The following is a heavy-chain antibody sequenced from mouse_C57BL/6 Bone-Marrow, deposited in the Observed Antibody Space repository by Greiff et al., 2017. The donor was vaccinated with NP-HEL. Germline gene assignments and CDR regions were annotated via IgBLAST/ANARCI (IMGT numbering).Heavy chain of an antibody. Sequence: QVQLQQSGAELARPGASVKLSCKASGYTFTSYGISWVKQRTGQGLEWIGEISPRSGNTYYNEKFKGKATLTADKSSSTAYMELRSLTSEDSAVYFCARSGYGSSPWFAYWGQGTLVTVSA. V-gene: IGHV1-81*01. CDR2: ISPRSGNT. D-gene: IGHD1-1*01. CDR1: GYTFTSYG. CDR3: ARSGYGSSPWFAY. J-gene: IGHJ3*01.